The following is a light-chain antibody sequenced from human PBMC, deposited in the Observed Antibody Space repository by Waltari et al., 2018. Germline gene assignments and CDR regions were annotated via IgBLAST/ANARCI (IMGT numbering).Light chain of an antibody. CDR1: QDISSS. V-gene: IGKV1-9*01. CDR3: QQVNNYPFT. J-gene: IGKJ3*01. Sequence: DIQLTQSPSFLSASVGDRVTITCRASQDISSSLAWYQQKPGRAPQLLIYAASTLQSVVPSRLSGSGSGTEFTLTISSLQPEDFVTYYCQQVNNYPFTFGPGTILDVK. CDR2: AAS.